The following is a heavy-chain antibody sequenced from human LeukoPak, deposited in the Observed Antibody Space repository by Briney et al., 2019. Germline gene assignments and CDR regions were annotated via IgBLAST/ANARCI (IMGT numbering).Heavy chain of an antibody. D-gene: IGHD4-11*01. CDR2: INHSGST. Sequence: SETLSLTCAVYGGSFSGYYWSWIRQPPGKGLEWIVEINHSGSTNYNPSLKSRVTISVDTSKNQFSLKLSSVTAADTAVYYCARGEEMDDYPPYYYYYMDVWGKGTTVTVSS. CDR1: GGSFSGYY. CDR3: ARGEEMDDYPPYYYYYMDV. V-gene: IGHV4-34*01. J-gene: IGHJ6*03.